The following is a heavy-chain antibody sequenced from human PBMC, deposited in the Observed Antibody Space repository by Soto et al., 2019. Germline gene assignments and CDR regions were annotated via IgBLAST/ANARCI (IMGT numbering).Heavy chain of an antibody. CDR2: MTPTSGKT. Sequence: QVQLVQSGAEVKKPGASVKVSCKASGYTFTSYDINWVRQATGQGLEWMGWMTPTSGKTGYAQKFQDSVTLTRNTSISTAYMELSRLRSEDTAVYYCAREKGSSGFAPWGQGTLVTVSS. CDR3: AREKGSSGFAP. V-gene: IGHV1-8*01. D-gene: IGHD6-6*01. J-gene: IGHJ5*02. CDR1: GYTFTSYD.